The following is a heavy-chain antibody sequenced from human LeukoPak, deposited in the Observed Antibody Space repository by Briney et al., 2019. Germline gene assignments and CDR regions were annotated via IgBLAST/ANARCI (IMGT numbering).Heavy chain of an antibody. CDR3: ARGVLRYFDWLDV. J-gene: IGHJ5*02. CDR2: INPNSGGT. D-gene: IGHD3-9*01. Sequence: ASVKVSCKASGYTFTGYYMLWVRQAPGQGLEWMGWINPNSGGTNYAQKFQGWVTMTRDTSISTAYMELSRLRSDDTAVYYCARGVLRYFDWLDVWGQGTLVTVSS. CDR1: GYTFTGYY. V-gene: IGHV1-2*04.